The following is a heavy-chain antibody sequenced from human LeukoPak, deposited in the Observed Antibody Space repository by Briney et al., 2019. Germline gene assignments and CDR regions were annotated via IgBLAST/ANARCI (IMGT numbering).Heavy chain of an antibody. CDR3: ARARYPGIAAAEGFDY. J-gene: IGHJ4*02. CDR2: ISAYNGNT. CDR1: GGTFSSYA. Sequence: ASVKVSCKASGGTFSSYAISWVRQAPGQGLEWMGWISAYNGNTNYAQKLQGRVTMTTDTSTSTAYMELRSLRSDDTAVYYCARARYPGIAAAEGFDYWGQGTLVTVSS. V-gene: IGHV1-18*01. D-gene: IGHD6-13*01.